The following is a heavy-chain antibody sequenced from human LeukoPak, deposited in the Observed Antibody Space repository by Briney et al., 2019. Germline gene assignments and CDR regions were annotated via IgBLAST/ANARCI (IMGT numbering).Heavy chain of an antibody. J-gene: IGHJ3*02. D-gene: IGHD3-16*02. CDR2: INPNSGGT. CDR3: ARGHYVWGSYRSNDAFDI. CDR1: GYTFTGYY. V-gene: IGHV1-2*02. Sequence: ASVKVSCKASGYTFTGYYMHWVRQAPGQGLEWMGWINPNSGGTNYAQKSQGRVTMTRDTSISTAYMELSRLRSDDTAVYYCARGHYVWGSYRSNDAFDIWGQGTMVTVSS.